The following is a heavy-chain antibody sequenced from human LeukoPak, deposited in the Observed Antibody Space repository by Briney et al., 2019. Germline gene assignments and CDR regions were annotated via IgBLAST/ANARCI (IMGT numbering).Heavy chain of an antibody. Sequence: ASVKVSCKASGYTFTGYYMHWVRQAPGQGLEWMGWINPNSGGTNYAQKFQGRVTITADKSTSTAYMELSSLRSEDTAVYYCARGGVVVAATLDYWGQGTLVTVSS. V-gene: IGHV1-2*02. D-gene: IGHD2-15*01. CDR1: GYTFTGYY. J-gene: IGHJ4*02. CDR3: ARGGVVVAATLDY. CDR2: INPNSGGT.